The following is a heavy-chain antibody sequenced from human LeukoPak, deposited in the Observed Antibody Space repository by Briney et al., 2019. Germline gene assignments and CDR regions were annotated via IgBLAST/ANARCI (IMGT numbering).Heavy chain of an antibody. CDR1: GFTFSSYA. Sequence: GGSLRLSCAASGFTFSSYAMSWVRQAPGKGLEWVSAISGSGGSTYYADSVKGRFTISRDHSNNTLYLQMNSLRAKDTAVYYCAKGYSGYDEPDYFYYGMDVWGQGTTVTVSS. D-gene: IGHD5-12*01. J-gene: IGHJ6*02. CDR2: ISGSGGST. CDR3: AKGYSGYDEPDYFYYGMDV. V-gene: IGHV3-23*01.